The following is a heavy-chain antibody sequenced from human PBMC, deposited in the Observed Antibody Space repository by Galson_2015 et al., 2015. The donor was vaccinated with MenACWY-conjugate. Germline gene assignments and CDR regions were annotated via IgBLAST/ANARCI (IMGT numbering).Heavy chain of an antibody. J-gene: IGHJ2*01. CDR3: ARELRNYWYFDL. CDR1: GSTFSSYW. CDR2: INTDESLT. Sequence: SLRLSCAASGSTFSSYWMHWVRQASGKGLVWVSRINTDESLTTYADSVKGRFTISRDNAKNTLYLQMNSLRAEDTAVYYCARELRNYWYFDLWGRGTLVSVSS. V-gene: IGHV3-74*03.